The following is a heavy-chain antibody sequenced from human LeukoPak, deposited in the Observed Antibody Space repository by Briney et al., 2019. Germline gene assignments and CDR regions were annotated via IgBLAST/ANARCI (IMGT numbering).Heavy chain of an antibody. CDR3: ARDTSGSGSDYLSTRRGMDV. CDR1: GGSISSGGYY. J-gene: IGHJ6*02. V-gene: IGHV4-31*03. CDR2: IYYSGST. D-gene: IGHD3-10*01. Sequence: SQTLSLTCTVSGGSISSGGYYWSWIRQHPGKGLEWIGYIYYSGSTYYNPSLKSRVTISVDTSKNQFSLKLSSVTAADSAVYYCARDTSGSGSDYLSTRRGMDVWGQGTTVTVSS.